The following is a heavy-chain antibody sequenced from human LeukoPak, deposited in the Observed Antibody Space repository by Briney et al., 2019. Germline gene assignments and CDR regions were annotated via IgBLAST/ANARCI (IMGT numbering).Heavy chain of an antibody. D-gene: IGHD2-2*02. J-gene: IGHJ4*02. CDR2: IKQDGSEK. V-gene: IGHV3-7*01. CDR3: ARSGYCSSTSCYKVDY. Sequence: GGSLRLSXAASGFTFSSYWMSWVRQAPGKGLEWVANIKQDGSEKYYVDSVKGRFTISRDNAKNSLYLQMNSLRAEDTAVYYCARSGYCSSTSCYKVDYWGQGTLVTVSS. CDR1: GFTFSSYW.